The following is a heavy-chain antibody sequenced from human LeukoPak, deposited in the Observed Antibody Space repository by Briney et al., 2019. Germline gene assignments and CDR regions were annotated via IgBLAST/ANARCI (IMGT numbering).Heavy chain of an antibody. CDR3: AREGRAGTYFDY. CDR1: GFTFSCYA. Sequence: PGGSLRLSCAASGFTFSCYAMLWVRQAPGKGLEWVAVISYDGSNKYYADSVKGRFTISRDNSKNTLYLQMNSLRAEDTAVYYCAREGRAGTYFDYWGQGTLVTVSS. J-gene: IGHJ4*02. V-gene: IGHV3-30*19. CDR2: ISYDGSNK. D-gene: IGHD6-19*01.